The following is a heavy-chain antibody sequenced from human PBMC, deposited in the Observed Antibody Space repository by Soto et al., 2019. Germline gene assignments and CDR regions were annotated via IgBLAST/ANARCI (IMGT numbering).Heavy chain of an antibody. CDR1: GYTFSDYA. V-gene: IGHV1-18*01. D-gene: IGHD2-15*01. J-gene: IGHJ2*01. CDR2: ISASTRNT. Sequence: QVQLVQSGGEVKKPGAPVKVSCQASGYTFSDYAISWVRQAPGQGLEWMGWISASTRNTDQAQNFQGRVIMTLDTSTNTAYMELRSLRSDDTAVYYCVRCYCSVGIFYAWWHFDLWGRGTLVTVSS. CDR3: VRCYCSVGIFYAWWHFDL.